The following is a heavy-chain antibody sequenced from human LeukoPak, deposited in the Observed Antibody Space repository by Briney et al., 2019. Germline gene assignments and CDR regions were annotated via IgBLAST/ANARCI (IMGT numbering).Heavy chain of an antibody. Sequence: PSETLSLTRTVSGGSISSGGYYWSWIRQHPGKGLEWIGYIYYSGSTYYNPSLKSRVTISVDTSKNQFSLKLSSVTAADAAVYYCAKAIAAAGTLPYYFDYWGQGTLVTVSS. J-gene: IGHJ4*02. CDR2: IYYSGST. CDR3: AKAIAAAGTLPYYFDY. V-gene: IGHV4-31*03. CDR1: GGSISSGGYY. D-gene: IGHD6-13*01.